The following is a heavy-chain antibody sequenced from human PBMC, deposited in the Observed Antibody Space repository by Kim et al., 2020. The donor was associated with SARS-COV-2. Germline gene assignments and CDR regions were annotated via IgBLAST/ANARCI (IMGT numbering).Heavy chain of an antibody. V-gene: IGHV3-23*01. CDR2: ISGSGGST. D-gene: IGHD3-10*01. J-gene: IGHJ2*01. CDR3: AKDRSTMVRGAKGYWYFDL. Sequence: GGSLRLSCAASGFTFSSYAMSWVRQAPGKGLEWVSAISGSGGSTYYADSVKGRFTISRDNSKNTLYLQMNSLRAEDTAVYYCAKDRSTMVRGAKGYWYFDLWGRGTLVTVSS. CDR1: GFTFSSYA.